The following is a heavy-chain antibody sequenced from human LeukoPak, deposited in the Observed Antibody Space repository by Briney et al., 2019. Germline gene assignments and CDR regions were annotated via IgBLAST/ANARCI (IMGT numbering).Heavy chain of an antibody. CDR2: IKQDGSEK. Sequence: GGSLRLSCAASGFTFSSYSMNWVRQVPGKGLEWVANIKQDGSEKYYVDSVKGRFTISRDNAKNSLYLQMNSLRAEDTAVYYCARGAVYDFWSGPPLYYGMDVWGQGTTVTVSS. CDR1: GFTFSSYS. CDR3: ARGAVYDFWSGPPLYYGMDV. V-gene: IGHV3-7*03. D-gene: IGHD3-3*01. J-gene: IGHJ6*02.